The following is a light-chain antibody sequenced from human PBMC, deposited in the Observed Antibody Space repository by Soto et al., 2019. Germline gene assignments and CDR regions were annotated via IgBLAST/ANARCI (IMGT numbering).Light chain of an antibody. J-gene: IGKJ1*01. V-gene: IGKV3-20*01. Sequence: EIVLTQSPGTLSLSPGERATLYCRASQSVSNNYLAWYQQKPGQAPRLLIYGASNRATGIPDRFSGSGSGTDFTLTISRLEPEDFAVYYCQQYYSTPWTFGQGTKVDIK. CDR3: QQYYSTPWT. CDR1: QSVSNNY. CDR2: GAS.